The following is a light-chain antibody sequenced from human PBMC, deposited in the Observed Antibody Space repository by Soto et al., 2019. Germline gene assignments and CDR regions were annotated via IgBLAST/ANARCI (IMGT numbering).Light chain of an antibody. CDR2: WAS. J-gene: IGKJ1*01. Sequence: DIVMTQSPDSLAVSLGERATINCKSSQTVFYSSNNKNYLAWYQQKPGQPTKLLIYWASARDSGVPDRIIGSGSGEVFTLTISSLQAEDVAIYYCQQYYGTPVTFGQGTKVDIK. CDR3: QQYYGTPVT. V-gene: IGKV4-1*01. CDR1: QTVFYSSNNKNY.